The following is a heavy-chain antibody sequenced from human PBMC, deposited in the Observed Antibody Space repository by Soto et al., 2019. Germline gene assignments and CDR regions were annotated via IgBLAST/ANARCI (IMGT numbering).Heavy chain of an antibody. D-gene: IGHD3-16*01. CDR3: AKDRFYDYVWGSARGTGSLDY. Sequence: EVHLLESGGGLEEPGEFLTLSCVASGFPFTRYAMSWVRQSPGKGLEWVSGISGSGGNTSYADSVKGRFTISRDNSKSTVYLHMSSLRAEDTAVYYCAKDRFYDYVWGSARGTGSLDYWGQGTLVTVSA. J-gene: IGHJ4*02. CDR1: GFPFTRYA. V-gene: IGHV3-23*01. CDR2: ISGSGGNT.